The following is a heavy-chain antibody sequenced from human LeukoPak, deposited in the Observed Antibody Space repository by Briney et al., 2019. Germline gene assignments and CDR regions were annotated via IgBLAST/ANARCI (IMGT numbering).Heavy chain of an antibody. J-gene: IGHJ6*03. CDR2: ISAYNGNT. CDR3: ARSGSGSYYYYMDV. Sequence: GASVKVSCKAPGYTFTSYGISWVRQAPGQGLEWMGWISAYNGNTNYAQKPQGRVTMTTDTSTSTAYMELRSLRSDDTAVYYCARSGSGSYYYYMDVWGKGTTVTVSS. D-gene: IGHD1-26*01. CDR1: GYTFTSYG. V-gene: IGHV1-18*01.